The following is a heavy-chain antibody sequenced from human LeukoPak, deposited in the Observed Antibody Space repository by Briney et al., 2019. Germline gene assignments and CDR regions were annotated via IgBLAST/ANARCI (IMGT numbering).Heavy chain of an antibody. D-gene: IGHD5-12*01. J-gene: IGHJ6*04. CDR2: IYYSGST. Sequence: SQTLSLTCTVSGGSISSGDYYWSWIRQPPGKGLEWIGYIYYSGSTYYNPSLKSRVTISVDTSKYQFSLKLSSVTAADTAVYYCARAGRGYSGYGRYYYYGMDVWGKGTTVTVSS. CDR1: GGSISSGDYY. V-gene: IGHV4-30-4*01. CDR3: ARAGRGYSGYGRYYYYGMDV.